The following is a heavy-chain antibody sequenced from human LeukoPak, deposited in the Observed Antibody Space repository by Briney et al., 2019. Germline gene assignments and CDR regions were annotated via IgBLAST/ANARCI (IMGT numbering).Heavy chain of an antibody. CDR3: STDQGYGSGSYYWFDP. Sequence: GGSLRLSCAASGFTFSSYSMNWVRQAPGKGLEWVGRIKSKTDGGTTDYAAPVKGRFTISRDDSKNTLYLQMNSLKTEDTAVYYCSTDQGYGSGSYYWFDPWGQGALVTVSS. CDR1: GFTFSSYS. D-gene: IGHD3-10*01. J-gene: IGHJ5*02. V-gene: IGHV3-15*01. CDR2: IKSKTDGGTT.